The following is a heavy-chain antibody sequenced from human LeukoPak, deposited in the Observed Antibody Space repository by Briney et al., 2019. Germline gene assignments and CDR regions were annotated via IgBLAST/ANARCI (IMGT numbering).Heavy chain of an antibody. CDR3: ARRGSSFFDY. J-gene: IGHJ4*02. CDR2: ISFSGST. V-gene: IGHV4-39*01. CDR1: GGSISSSSYY. Sequence: SETLSLTCTVSGGSISSSSYYWGWIRQPPGEGLEWIGSISFSGSTYYNPSLKSRVTISVDTSKNQFSLKLSSVTAADTAVYYCARRGSSFFDYWGQGTLVTVSS. D-gene: IGHD6-13*01.